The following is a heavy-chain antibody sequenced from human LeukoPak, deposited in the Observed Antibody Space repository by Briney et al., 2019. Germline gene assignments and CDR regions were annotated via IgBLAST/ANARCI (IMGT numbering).Heavy chain of an antibody. CDR3: ARDLHGYSGYGTMHNWFDP. V-gene: IGHV4-4*07. Sequence: SATLSLTCTVSGGSISSYYWIWIRQPAGKGLEWIRRIYTSGSTNYNPSLKSRVTMSVDTSKNQFSLKLSSVTAADTAVDYCARDLHGYSGYGTMHNWFDPWGQGTLVTVSS. J-gene: IGHJ5*02. CDR1: GGSISSYY. D-gene: IGHD5-12*01. CDR2: IYTSGST.